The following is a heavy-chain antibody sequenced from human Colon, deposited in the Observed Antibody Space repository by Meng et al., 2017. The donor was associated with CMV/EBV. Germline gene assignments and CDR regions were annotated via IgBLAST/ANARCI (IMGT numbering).Heavy chain of an antibody. CDR1: GYTFNANH. CDR3: VRESWYFDF. D-gene: IGHD6-13*01. Sequence: QVQLVQSGNEVKKPRASVKVSCKTSGYTFNANHLHWVRQDAGQGVEWMGWIYPQDGGTYFAQKFQDRVTLTRDTSITTAYMELSGLTSDDTAIYYCVRESWYFDFWGEGTLVTASS. CDR2: IYPQDGGT. J-gene: IGHJ4*02. V-gene: IGHV1-2*02.